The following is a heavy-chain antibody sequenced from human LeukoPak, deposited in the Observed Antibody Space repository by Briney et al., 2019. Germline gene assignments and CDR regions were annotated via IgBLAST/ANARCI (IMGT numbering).Heavy chain of an antibody. V-gene: IGHV4-39*01. CDR3: ARHKRISGTTLNWFDP. Sequence: PSETLSLTCTVSGGSIGSSDYYWGWIRQPPGKGLEWIGSIYYSGNTYYNPSLKSRVTISRDTSKNQFSLKLSSVTATDTAVYYCARHKRISGTTLNWFDPWGQGTLVTVSS. CDR1: GGSIGSSDYY. J-gene: IGHJ5*02. D-gene: IGHD1-1*01. CDR2: IYYSGNT.